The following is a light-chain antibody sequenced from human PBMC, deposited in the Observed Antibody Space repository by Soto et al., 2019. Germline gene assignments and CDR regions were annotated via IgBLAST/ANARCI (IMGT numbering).Light chain of an antibody. CDR1: QDITNY. J-gene: IGKJ4*01. Sequence: DIQMTQSPSSLSASVGDRVTITCQASQDITNYVNWYFQKPGKAPKLLISAASNSETGVPSRFSGSGSGTHFTFTISSLQPEDIATYYCQQYHNLPLTFGGGTTVEIK. CDR3: QQYHNLPLT. CDR2: AAS. V-gene: IGKV1-33*01.